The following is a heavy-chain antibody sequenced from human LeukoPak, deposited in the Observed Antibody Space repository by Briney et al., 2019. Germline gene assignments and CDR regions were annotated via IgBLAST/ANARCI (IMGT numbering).Heavy chain of an antibody. V-gene: IGHV3-30*03. Sequence: GGSLRVSCAASGFSFTTYGMHWVRQSPGKGLEWVALITYDGYYKYYSDSVKGRFTISSDTSKNTLYLQMNSLRAEDTAVYYCARDLSPVVRAAPMGYWGQGTLVTVSS. CDR1: GFSFTTYG. CDR2: ITYDGYYK. D-gene: IGHD3-10*01. CDR3: ARDLSPVVRAAPMGY. J-gene: IGHJ4*02.